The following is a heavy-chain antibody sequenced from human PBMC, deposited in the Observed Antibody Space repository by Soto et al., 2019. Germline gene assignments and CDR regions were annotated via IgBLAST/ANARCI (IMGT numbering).Heavy chain of an antibody. J-gene: IGHJ4*02. Sequence: QVQLQESGPGLVKPSETLSLTCSVSGGSISIFYWNWIRQSPGKGLEWIGYVHYSGTTSYNPALNSRVTISLDTSNNQFSLTLRSVTAADTAIYYCARRWSGTDFWGQGTLVNVSS. CDR1: GGSISIFY. CDR3: ARRWSGTDF. CDR2: VHYSGTT. V-gene: IGHV4-59*01. D-gene: IGHD1-1*01.